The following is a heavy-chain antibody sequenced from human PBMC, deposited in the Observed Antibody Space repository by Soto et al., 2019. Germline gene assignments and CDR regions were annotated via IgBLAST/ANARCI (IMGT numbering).Heavy chain of an antibody. V-gene: IGHV4-59*01. J-gene: IGHJ4*02. D-gene: IGHD6-19*01. CDR3: ARDEGIAVGSSDY. CDR1: GVSINDYY. CDR2: VYHSGST. Sequence: QVQLQESGPGLVKPSETLSLTCTVSGVSINDYYWSWIRQSPGKGLEWIGYVYHSGSTNYNPSLKSRVTMSLDTSKSQLSLKLSSVTAADTAVYYCARDEGIAVGSSDYWGQGTLVTVSS.